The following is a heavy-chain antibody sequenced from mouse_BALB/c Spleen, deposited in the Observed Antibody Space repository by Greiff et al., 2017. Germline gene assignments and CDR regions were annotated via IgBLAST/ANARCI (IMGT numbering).Heavy chain of an antibody. CDR1: GFTFTSYY. CDR2: IRNKANGYTT. V-gene: IGHV7-3*02. Sequence: EVMLVESGAGLVQPGGSLRLSCATSGFTFTSYYMSWVRQPPGKALEWLGFIRNKANGYTTEYSLSVKGRFTNSRDNSQIILYLQMNTLRAEDSATYYCARDVAYWGQGTLVTVSA. CDR3: ARDVAY. J-gene: IGHJ3*01.